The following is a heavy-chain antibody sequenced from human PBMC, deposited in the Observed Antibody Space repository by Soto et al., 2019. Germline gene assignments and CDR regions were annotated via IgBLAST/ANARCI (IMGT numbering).Heavy chain of an antibody. CDR1: GYTFTGYY. CDR2: INPNSGGT. Sequence: ASVRVSCKASGYTFTGYYMHWVRQAPGQGLEWMGWINPNSGGTNYAQKFQGWVTMTRDTSISTAYMELSRLRSDDTAVYYCARDLGYCSSTSCSYYYYGMDVWGQGTTVTVS. CDR3: ARDLGYCSSTSCSYYYYGMDV. V-gene: IGHV1-2*04. D-gene: IGHD2-2*01. J-gene: IGHJ6*02.